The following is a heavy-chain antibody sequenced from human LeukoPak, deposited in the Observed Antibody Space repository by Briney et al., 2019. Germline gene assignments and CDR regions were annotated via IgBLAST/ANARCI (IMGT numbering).Heavy chain of an antibody. Sequence: PSETLSLTCAVYGGSLSGYYWSWIRQPPGKGLEWIGEINHSGITNYNPSLESRVTISINTSKNQFSLKVTSVTAADTAVYYCARRGYDSGSDYWGQGTLVTVSS. J-gene: IGHJ4*02. CDR3: ARRGYDSGSDY. V-gene: IGHV4-34*01. CDR1: GGSLSGYY. CDR2: INHSGIT. D-gene: IGHD3-10*01.